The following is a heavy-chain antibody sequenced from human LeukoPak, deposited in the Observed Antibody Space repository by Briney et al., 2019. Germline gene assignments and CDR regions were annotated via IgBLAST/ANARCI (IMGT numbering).Heavy chain of an antibody. Sequence: GGSLRLSCAASGSTFSSYSMNWVRQAPGKGLEWVSSISSSSSYIYYADSVKGRFTISRDNAKNSLYLQMNSLRAEDTAVYYCARDPDLRAYFDYWGQGTLVTVSS. J-gene: IGHJ4*02. CDR1: GSTFSSYS. CDR3: ARDPDLRAYFDY. CDR2: ISSSSSYI. D-gene: IGHD3-3*01. V-gene: IGHV3-21*01.